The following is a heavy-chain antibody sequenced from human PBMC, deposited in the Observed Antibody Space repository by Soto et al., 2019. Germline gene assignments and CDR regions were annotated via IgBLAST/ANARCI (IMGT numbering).Heavy chain of an antibody. Sequence: QVQLQESGPGLVKPSGTLSLTCAVSGGSISTSNWWSWVRQPPGKGLEWIGEVYRTGSTNYNPSLQSRLTISVDKSKTQFSPQLPSVTAPDTAVSYCASARATIAAAAIFDCWGQGTLVTVSS. V-gene: IGHV4-4*02. D-gene: IGHD6-13*01. CDR2: VYRTGST. CDR1: GGSISTSNW. J-gene: IGHJ4*02. CDR3: ASARATIAAAAIFDC.